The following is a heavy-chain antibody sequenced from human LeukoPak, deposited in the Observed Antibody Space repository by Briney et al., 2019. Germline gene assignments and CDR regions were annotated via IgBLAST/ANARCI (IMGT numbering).Heavy chain of an antibody. D-gene: IGHD3-22*01. CDR3: ARLNYYDSSGIDY. CDR2: IYHSGST. Sequence: AQPLSLTCAVSGGSISSGGYSWSWIRQPPGKGLEWNGYIYHSGSTYYNPSLKSRVTISVTMSKNQFTMKLSSVTAADTAVYYCARLNYYDSSGIDYWGQGTLVTVSS. CDR1: GGSISSGGYS. J-gene: IGHJ4*02. V-gene: IGHV4-30-2*01.